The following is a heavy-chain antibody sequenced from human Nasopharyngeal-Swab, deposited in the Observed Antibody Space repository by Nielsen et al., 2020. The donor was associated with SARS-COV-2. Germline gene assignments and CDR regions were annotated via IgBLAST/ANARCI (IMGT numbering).Heavy chain of an antibody. Sequence: GESLKISCAASGFTFSSYDMHWVRQATGKGLEWVSAIGTAGDPYYPGSVKGRFTISRENAKNSLYLQMNSLRAEDTAVYYCARAGLRCPQYCYYGMDVWGQGTTVTVSS. V-gene: IGHV3-13*05. CDR2: IGTAGDP. J-gene: IGHJ6*02. CDR3: ARAGLRCPQYCYYGMDV. D-gene: IGHD4-17*01. CDR1: GFTFSSYD.